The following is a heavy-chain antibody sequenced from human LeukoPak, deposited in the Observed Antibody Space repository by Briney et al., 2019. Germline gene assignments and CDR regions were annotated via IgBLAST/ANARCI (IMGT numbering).Heavy chain of an antibody. CDR1: GFTFSSFW. D-gene: IGHD2-15*01. CDR2: IKQDGSEK. Sequence: GGSLRLSCAASGFTFSSFWMSWVRQAPGKGLEWVANIKQDGSEKYYVDSVKGRFTVTRDNAENSLYLQMNSLRAEDTAVYYCARGYCSGGSCFSSTGNFDLWGRGTLVTVSS. CDR3: ARGYCSGGSCFSSTGNFDL. J-gene: IGHJ2*01. V-gene: IGHV3-7*04.